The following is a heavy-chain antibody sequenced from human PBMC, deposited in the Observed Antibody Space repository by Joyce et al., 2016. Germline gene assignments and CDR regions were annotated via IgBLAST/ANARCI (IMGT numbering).Heavy chain of an antibody. J-gene: IGHJ4*02. D-gene: IGHD4-11*01. CDR1: GGSISSSNW. Sequence: QGQLQESGPGLVKPSGTLSLTCAVSGGSISSSNWWSWVRQSPGKGLEWIGEIYYSGYTNYNPALKSRVTMSIDKSKNQFSLKLSSVTAADTAVYYCATSIYRNYAFDYWGQGALVLVSS. CDR3: ATSIYRNYAFDY. CDR2: IYYSGYT. V-gene: IGHV4-4*02.